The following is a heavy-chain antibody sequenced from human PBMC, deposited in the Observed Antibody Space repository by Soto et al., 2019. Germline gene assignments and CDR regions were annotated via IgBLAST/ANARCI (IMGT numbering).Heavy chain of an antibody. J-gene: IGHJ3*02. D-gene: IGHD1-26*01. Sequence: VQLVESGGGLVQPVGSLRLSCAGSGSTFSDQYMDWVRQAPGKGLEWVGRSGNKANSDTTEYGSSVKGRFTISRDDSWNSLYLQMNNLKTEYTAVYYCTRGYSGPSGYAFAIWGKGTLVTVST. CDR3: TRGYSGPSGYAFAI. CDR2: SGNKANSDTT. CDR1: GSTFSDQY. V-gene: IGHV3-72*01.